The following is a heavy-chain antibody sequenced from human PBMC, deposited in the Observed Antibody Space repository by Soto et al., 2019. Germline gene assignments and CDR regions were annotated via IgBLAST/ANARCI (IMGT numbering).Heavy chain of an antibody. CDR1: GFAFCNYA. J-gene: IGHJ4*02. CDR2: ISTSIDAT. V-gene: IGHV3-23*01. CDR3: AKDRTVAARNFDY. Sequence: GGSLRLSCAASGFAFCNYAIHWVRQAPGRGLEWVSSISTSIDATYYADSVKGRFTISRDDSKNTLYLQMNSLRAEDSAVYYCAKDRTVAARNFDYWGQGTQVTVSS. D-gene: IGHD6-6*01.